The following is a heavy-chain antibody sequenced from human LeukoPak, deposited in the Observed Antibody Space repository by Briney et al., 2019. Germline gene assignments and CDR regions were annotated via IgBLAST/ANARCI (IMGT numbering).Heavy chain of an antibody. Sequence: SETLSLTCTVSGGSISSYYWSWIRQPPGKGLEWIGYIYYSGSTNYNPSLKSRVTISVDTSKNQFSLKLSSVTAADTAVYYCARAKYDSSGYDYFDYWGQGTLVTVSS. D-gene: IGHD3-22*01. CDR3: ARAKYDSSGYDYFDY. V-gene: IGHV4-59*01. CDR2: IYYSGST. CDR1: GGSISSYY. J-gene: IGHJ4*02.